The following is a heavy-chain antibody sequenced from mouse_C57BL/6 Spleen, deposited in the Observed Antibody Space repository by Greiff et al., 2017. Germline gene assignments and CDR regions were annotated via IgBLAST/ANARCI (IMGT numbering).Heavy chain of an antibody. CDR2: INPNNGGT. J-gene: IGHJ3*01. D-gene: IGHD2-4*01. CDR1: GYTFTDYY. Sequence: EVQLQQSGPELVKPGASVQISCKASGYTFTDYYMNWVKQSHGKSLEWIGDINPNNGGTSYNQKFKGKATLTVDKSSSTAYMELRSLTSEDSAVYYCARADYDDSWFAYWGQGTLVTVSA. CDR3: ARADYDDSWFAY. V-gene: IGHV1-26*01.